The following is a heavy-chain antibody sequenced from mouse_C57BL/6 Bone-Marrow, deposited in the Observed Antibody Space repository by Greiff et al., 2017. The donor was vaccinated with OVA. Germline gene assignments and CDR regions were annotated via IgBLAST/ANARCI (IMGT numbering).Heavy chain of an antibody. CDR3: TRLNYDYDEGAMDY. CDR1: GYTFTSYW. V-gene: IGHV1-5*01. J-gene: IGHJ4*01. CDR2: IYPGNSDT. Sequence: VQLQQSGTVLVRPGASVKMSCKTSGYTFTSYWMHWVKQRPGQGLEWIGAIYPGNSDTSYNQKFKGKAKLTAVTSASTAYMELSSLTNEDSAVYYCTRLNYDYDEGAMDYWGQGTSVTVSS. D-gene: IGHD2-4*01.